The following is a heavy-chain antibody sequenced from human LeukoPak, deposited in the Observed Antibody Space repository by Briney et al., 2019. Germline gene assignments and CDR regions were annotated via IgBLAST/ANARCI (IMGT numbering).Heavy chain of an antibody. Sequence: GGSLRLSCAASGFTFSSYAMHWVRQAPGKGLEWVAVISYDGSNKYYADSVKGRLATSRDNPKNTLYLQMNSLRAEDTAVYYCAKLSSDTRGYFDCWGQGTLVTVSS. D-gene: IGHD3-10*01. J-gene: IGHJ4*02. CDR2: ISYDGSNK. V-gene: IGHV3-30-3*02. CDR1: GFTFSSYA. CDR3: AKLSSDTRGYFDC.